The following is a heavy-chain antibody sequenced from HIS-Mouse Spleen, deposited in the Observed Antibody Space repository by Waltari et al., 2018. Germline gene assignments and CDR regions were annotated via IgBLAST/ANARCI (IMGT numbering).Heavy chain of an antibody. J-gene: IGHJ2*01. CDR1: GGSISSSSYY. D-gene: IGHD6-13*01. Sequence: QLQLQESGPGLVKPSETLSLTCTVSGGSISSSSYYWGWIRQPPGKGLEWIGSIYYSGSTYYNPSLTSRVTISVDTSKNQFSLKLRSVTAADTAVYYWAREIPYSSSWYDWYFDLWGRGTLVTVSS. V-gene: IGHV4-39*07. CDR2: IYYSGST. CDR3: AREIPYSSSWYDWYFDL.